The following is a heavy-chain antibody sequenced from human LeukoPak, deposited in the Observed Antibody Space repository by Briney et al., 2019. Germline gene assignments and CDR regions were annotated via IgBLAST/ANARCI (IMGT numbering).Heavy chain of an antibody. CDR3: ARAMTFHNWFNP. J-gene: IGHJ5*02. V-gene: IGHV4-30-4*01. D-gene: IGHD3/OR15-3a*01. CDR2: FYFSEST. CDR1: GVSISSGDYY. Sequence: SQTLSLTRTVSGVSISSGDYYWSWIRQPPGKGLEWIGYFYFSESTFYNPSLRSRVTISGDTSKNQLSLKLNSVTAADTAVYYCARAMTFHNWFNPWGQGTLVTVSS.